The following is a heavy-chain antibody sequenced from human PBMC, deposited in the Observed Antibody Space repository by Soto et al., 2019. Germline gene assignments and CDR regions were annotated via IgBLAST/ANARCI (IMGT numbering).Heavy chain of an antibody. CDR3: HGYGY. V-gene: IGHV3-53*01. J-gene: IGHJ4*02. CDR1: GFTAIITTY. D-gene: IGHD5-12*01. CDR2: IYPGDTT. Sequence: EVQLVESGGGLIQPGGSLRLSGVVSGFTAIITTYMSWVRQAPGKGLEWVSVIYPGDTTFYADSVKGRFTISRDNSKNTLYLQMNSLRAEDTAVYYCHGYGYWGQGTLVTVSS.